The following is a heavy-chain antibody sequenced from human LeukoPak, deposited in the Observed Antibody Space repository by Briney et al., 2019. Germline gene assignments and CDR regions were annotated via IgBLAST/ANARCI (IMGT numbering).Heavy chain of an antibody. Sequence: GTSLRLSCAASGCTFNTSHMHWIRQAPGKGLEWVALISFDGTYKYYTDSLKGRFTISRDNSKNTVYLQMNSLRTDDTAIYYCAREAGGIGTSCYEYWGQGTLVTVSS. CDR1: GCTFNTSH. J-gene: IGHJ4*02. CDR2: ISFDGTYK. D-gene: IGHD2-2*01. CDR3: AREAGGIGTSCYEY. V-gene: IGHV3-30*03.